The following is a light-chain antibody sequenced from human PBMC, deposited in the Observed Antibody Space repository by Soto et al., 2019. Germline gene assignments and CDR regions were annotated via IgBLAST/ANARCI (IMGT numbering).Light chain of an antibody. V-gene: IGKV1-9*01. CDR1: QGVSTS. Sequence: EIQLTQSPSFLSASVGDRVTITCRASQGVSTSLAWYQQKPGKAPKLLIYAASTLQSGVPSRFSGSGSGTEFTLAISSRQPEDVATYSCQQVNGYPVTCGGGTKVEL. CDR2: AAS. J-gene: IGKJ4*01. CDR3: QQVNGYPVT.